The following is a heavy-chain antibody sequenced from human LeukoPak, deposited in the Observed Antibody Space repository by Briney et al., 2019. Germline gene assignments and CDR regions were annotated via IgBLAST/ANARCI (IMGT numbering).Heavy chain of an antibody. D-gene: IGHD3-22*01. CDR1: GFTFSSYA. J-gene: IGHJ4*02. CDR2: ISYDGSNK. V-gene: IGHV3-30*04. Sequence: GGSLRLSCAASGFTFSSYAMHWVRQAPGKGLEWVAVISYDGSNKYYADSVKGRFTISRDKSKNTLYLQMNSLRAEDTAVYYCARDPDYYDSSGYGDYWGQGTLVTVSS. CDR3: ARDPDYYDSSGYGDY.